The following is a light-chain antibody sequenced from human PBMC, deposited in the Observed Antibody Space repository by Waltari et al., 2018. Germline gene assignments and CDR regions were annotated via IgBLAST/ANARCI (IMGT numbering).Light chain of an antibody. Sequence: IVMTKSPATLSVSPGERAPVSCRASQSVSSNLAWYQQKPGQAPRLLIYDGSTRATDIPVRFSGSGSGTEFTLTISSVQSEDFAIYYCQQYDKWTLYTFGQGTKLEIK. V-gene: IGKV3-15*01. CDR3: QQYDKWTLYT. J-gene: IGKJ2*01. CDR2: DGS. CDR1: QSVSSN.